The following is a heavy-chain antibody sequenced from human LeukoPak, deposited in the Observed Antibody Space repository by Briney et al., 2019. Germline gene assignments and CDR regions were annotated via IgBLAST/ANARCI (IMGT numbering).Heavy chain of an antibody. J-gene: IGHJ3*02. Sequence: GGSLRLSCAASGFTFSSYGMHWVRQAPGKGLEWVAVIWYDGSNKYYADSVEGRFTISRDNSKNTLYLQMNSLRAEDTAVYYCARTLGNDSTYDDAFDIWGQGTMVTVSS. CDR1: GFTFSSYG. D-gene: IGHD3-22*01. CDR3: ARTLGNDSTYDDAFDI. CDR2: IWYDGSNK. V-gene: IGHV3-33*01.